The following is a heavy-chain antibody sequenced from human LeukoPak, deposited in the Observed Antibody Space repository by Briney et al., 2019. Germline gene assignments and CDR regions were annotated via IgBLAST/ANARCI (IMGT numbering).Heavy chain of an antibody. CDR3: ARNFPGRTEDV. CDR2: IFNTGIT. V-gene: IGHV4-59*02. Sequence: SETLSLTCSVSGGSVSSYYWSWIRQPPGRGLEWIGYIFNTGITSYNPSLNSRVIISVDTSKNQFSLKIYSVTAADTAVYYCARNFPGRTEDVWGKGTTVTVSS. CDR1: GGSVSSYY. J-gene: IGHJ6*04.